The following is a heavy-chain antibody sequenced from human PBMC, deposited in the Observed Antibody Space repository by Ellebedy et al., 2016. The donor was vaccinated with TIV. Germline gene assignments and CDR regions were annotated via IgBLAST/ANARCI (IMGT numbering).Heavy chain of an antibody. V-gene: IGHV3-30*03. Sequence: GGSLRLSCAASGFTFSSYGMHWVRQAPGKGLEWVAVISYDGTNKYYAESVQGRFTISRDNPKNTLFVQMDSLRVEDTAVYFCARWGGDLWGQGTTVIVSS. CDR1: GFTFSSYG. D-gene: IGHD3-16*01. CDR3: ARWGGDL. CDR2: ISYDGTNK. J-gene: IGHJ6*02.